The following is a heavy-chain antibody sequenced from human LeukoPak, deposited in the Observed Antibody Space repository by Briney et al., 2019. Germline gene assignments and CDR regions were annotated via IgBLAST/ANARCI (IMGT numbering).Heavy chain of an antibody. CDR3: ASYGVEMAAISDY. CDR2: IYYSGST. Sequence: PSETLSLTCTVSGGSISSYYWTWIRQPPGKGLEWIGSIYYSGSTYYNPSLKSRVTISVDTSKNQFSLKLSSVTAADTAVYYCASYGVEMAAISDYWGQGTLVTVSS. D-gene: IGHD5-24*01. V-gene: IGHV4-59*05. J-gene: IGHJ4*02. CDR1: GGSISSYY.